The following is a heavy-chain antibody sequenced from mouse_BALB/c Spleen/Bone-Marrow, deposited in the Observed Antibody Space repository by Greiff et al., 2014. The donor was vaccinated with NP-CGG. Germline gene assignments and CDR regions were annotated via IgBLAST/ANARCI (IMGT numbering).Heavy chain of an antibody. CDR3: ARWLLPYGLDY. CDR1: GFNIKDTY. V-gene: IGHV14-3*02. J-gene: IGHJ4*01. CDR2: INPANGNT. Sequence: VQLQQSGAELVKPGASVKLSCTASGFNIKDTYMHWVKQRPEQGPEWIGRINPANGNTKYDPKFQGKATITADTSSNTAYLQLSSLTSEDTAVYYCARWLLPYGLDYWGQGTSVTVSS. D-gene: IGHD2-3*01.